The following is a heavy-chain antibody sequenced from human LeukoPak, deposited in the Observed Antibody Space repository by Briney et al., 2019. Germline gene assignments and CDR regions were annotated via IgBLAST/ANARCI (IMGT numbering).Heavy chain of an antibody. Sequence: GGSLRLSCGASGFTFSSYWMHWVRQAPGKGLVWISRINSDGSTTSYADSVKGRFTISRDNSKNTLYLQMNSLRAEDTAEYYCVGGGWYVDYWGQGTLVTVSS. CDR1: GFTFSSYW. CDR3: VGGGWYVDY. J-gene: IGHJ4*02. CDR2: INSDGSTT. D-gene: IGHD2-15*01. V-gene: IGHV3-74*01.